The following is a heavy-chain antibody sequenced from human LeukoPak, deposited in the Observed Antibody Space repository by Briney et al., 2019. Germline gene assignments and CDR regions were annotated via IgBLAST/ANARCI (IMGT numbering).Heavy chain of an antibody. CDR3: ARDHSSGWYSDYFDY. D-gene: IGHD6-19*01. CDR2: IWYDGSNK. V-gene: IGHV3-33*01. J-gene: IGHJ4*02. Sequence: GSLRLSCAASGFTFSSYGMHWVRQAPGKGLEWVAVIWYDGSNKYYADSVKGRFTISRDNSKNTLYRQMNSLRAEDTAVYYCARDHSSGWYSDYFDYWGQGTLVTVSS. CDR1: GFTFSSYG.